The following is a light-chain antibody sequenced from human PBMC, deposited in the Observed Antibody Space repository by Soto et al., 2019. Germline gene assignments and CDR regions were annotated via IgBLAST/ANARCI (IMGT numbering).Light chain of an antibody. CDR1: QGISSY. Sequence: DIQLTQSPSFLSASLGDRVTITCRASQGISSYLAWYQQKPGKAPKLLIYAASTLQSGVPSRFSGSGSGTEVTLTISSLQPEDFATYYCQQLNRYPLTVGGGTKVDIK. J-gene: IGKJ4*01. V-gene: IGKV1-9*01. CDR2: AAS. CDR3: QQLNRYPLT.